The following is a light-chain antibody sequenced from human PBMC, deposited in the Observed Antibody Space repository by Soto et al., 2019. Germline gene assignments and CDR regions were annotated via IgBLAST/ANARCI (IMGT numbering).Light chain of an antibody. V-gene: IGKV3-20*01. CDR2: GAS. Sequence: EVVLTQSPGTLSLSPGERATLSCRATQSVASGYFAWYQQKPGQAPRLLIYGASTRATGIPDRFSGSGSGTDFTLTISRLEPEDSAVYFCQYYGTSRTFGQGTKVEIK. J-gene: IGKJ1*01. CDR3: QYYGTSRT. CDR1: QSVASGY.